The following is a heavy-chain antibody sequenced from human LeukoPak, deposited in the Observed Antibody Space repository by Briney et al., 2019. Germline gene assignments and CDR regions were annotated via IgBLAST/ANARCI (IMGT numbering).Heavy chain of an antibody. J-gene: IGHJ6*03. CDR2: IYYSGST. CDR3: ARVVTYYYDSSGRNYYYYYYMDV. D-gene: IGHD3-22*01. Sequence: NPSETLSLTCTVSGGSISSYYWSWIRQPPGKGLEWIGYIYYSGSTNYNPSLKSRVTISVDTSKNQFSLKLSSVTAADTAVYYCARVVTYYYDSSGRNYYYYYYMDVWGKGTTVTVSS. CDR1: GGSISSYY. V-gene: IGHV4-59*01.